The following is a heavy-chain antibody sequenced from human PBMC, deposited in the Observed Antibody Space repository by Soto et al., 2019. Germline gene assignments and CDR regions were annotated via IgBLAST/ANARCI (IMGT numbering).Heavy chain of an antibody. D-gene: IGHD3-3*01. CDR2: IYHSGST. CDR3: ARAAGRFLVWINWLDP. V-gene: IGHV4-30-2*01. CDR1: GGSISSGGYS. Sequence: LSLTFAVSGGSISSGGYSWSWIRQPPGKGLEWIGYIYHSGSTYYNPSLRSRVTISVDRSKNQFSLKLSSVTAADTAVYYCARAAGRFLVWINWLDPGAQGTLVTVS. J-gene: IGHJ5*02.